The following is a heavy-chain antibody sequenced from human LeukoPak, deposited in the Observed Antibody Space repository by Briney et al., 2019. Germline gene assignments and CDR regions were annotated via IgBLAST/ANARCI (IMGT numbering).Heavy chain of an antibody. CDR1: GGSISSGSYY. CDR3: ASAPTRFGEYYYYYMDV. D-gene: IGHD3-10*01. Sequence: SQTLSLTCTVSGGSISSGSYYWSWIRQPAGKGLEWIGRIYASGSTIYNPSLKSRVTISVDTSKNQFSLKLSSVTAADTAVYFCASAPTRFGEYYYYYMDVWGKGTTVTISS. J-gene: IGHJ6*03. V-gene: IGHV4-61*02. CDR2: IYASGST.